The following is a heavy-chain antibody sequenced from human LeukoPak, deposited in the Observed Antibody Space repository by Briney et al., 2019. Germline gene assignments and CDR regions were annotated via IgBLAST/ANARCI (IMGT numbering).Heavy chain of an antibody. J-gene: IGHJ6*03. CDR3: ARDRGWDSNYHYYYMDV. V-gene: IGHV4-4*07. CDR1: GGSINSYY. CDR2: MYTSGST. D-gene: IGHD6-19*01. Sequence: QTSETLSLPCTVSGGSINSYYWSWIRQPAGKGLEWIGCMYTSGSTNNNPSLKSRVTMSVDTSKNQFPLKLSSVTAADTAVYYCARDRGWDSNYHYYYMDVWGKGTTVTVSS.